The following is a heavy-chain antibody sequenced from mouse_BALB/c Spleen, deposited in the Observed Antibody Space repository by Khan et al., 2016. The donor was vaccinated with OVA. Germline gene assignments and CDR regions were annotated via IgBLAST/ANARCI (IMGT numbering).Heavy chain of an antibody. CDR1: GYTFTSYT. CDR2: INPTNIYT. Sequence: QVQLKQSGAELARPGASVKMSCKAAGYTFTSYTIHWVKQRPGQGLEWIGYINPTNIYTNYNQKFRDKATLTADKSSRTAYMQLSSLTSEDSAVYYCSSEGPYPGNYGAWFAYWGQGTLVTVSA. V-gene: IGHV1-4*01. CDR3: SSEGPYPGNYGAWFAY. J-gene: IGHJ3*01. D-gene: IGHD2-10*01.